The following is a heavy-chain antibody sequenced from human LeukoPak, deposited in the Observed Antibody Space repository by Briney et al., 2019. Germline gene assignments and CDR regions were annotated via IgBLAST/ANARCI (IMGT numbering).Heavy chain of an antibody. D-gene: IGHD3-10*01. V-gene: IGHV3-21*01. CDR2: ISRSSAYI. J-gene: IGHJ3*02. Sequence: GGSLRLSCAASGFTFSSYEMNWVRQAPGKGLEWVSSISRSSAYIYYADSVKGRFTISRDNAKNSLYLQMNSLRAEDTAVYYCASFPPYMVRTDAFDIWGQGTMVTVPS. CDR1: GFTFSSYE. CDR3: ASFPPYMVRTDAFDI.